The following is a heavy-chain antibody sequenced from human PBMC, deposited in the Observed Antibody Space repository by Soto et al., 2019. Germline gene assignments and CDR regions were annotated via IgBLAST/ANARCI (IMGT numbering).Heavy chain of an antibody. CDR3: ARGRTGWYFDL. V-gene: IGHV3-64*01. CDR2: ISSTGGTT. CDR1: GFTFSDYA. J-gene: IGHJ2*01. Sequence: EVQLVESGGGLVQPGGSLRLSCAASGFTFSDYAMHWVRQTPGKGLEYVSAISSTGGTTYDANSVKGRFTISRDNSKNTLHLQMGSLRAEDMGVYYYARGRTGWYFDLWGRGTLVTVTS.